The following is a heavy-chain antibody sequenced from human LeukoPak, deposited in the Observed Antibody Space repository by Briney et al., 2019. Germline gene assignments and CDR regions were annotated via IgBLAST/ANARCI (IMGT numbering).Heavy chain of an antibody. Sequence: PGGSLRLSCAASRFTFSSYAMSWVRQAPGKGLEWVSTISGRAGTTHYADSVKGRFTISRDNSKNTLYLQMNSLRAEDTAVYYCLTVRKYLRVGWNSNFDYWGQGTLVTVSS. V-gene: IGHV3-23*01. D-gene: IGHD1-7*01. CDR2: ISGRAGTT. J-gene: IGHJ4*02. CDR3: LTVRKYLRVGWNSNFDY. CDR1: RFTFSSYA.